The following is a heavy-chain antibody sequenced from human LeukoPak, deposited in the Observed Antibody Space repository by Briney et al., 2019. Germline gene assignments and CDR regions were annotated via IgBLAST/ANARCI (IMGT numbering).Heavy chain of an antibody. Sequence: PSETLSLTCAVYGGSFSGYYWSWIRQPPGKGLXXXXXXNHSASTNYNPSLTSRVTISVDTSKNQFSLKLSSVTAADTAVYYCARGPRITMVRGVITFDYWGQGTLVTVSS. CDR2: XNHSAST. CDR3: ARGPRITMVRGVITFDY. J-gene: IGHJ4*02. V-gene: IGHV4-34*01. D-gene: IGHD3-10*01. CDR1: GGSFSGYY.